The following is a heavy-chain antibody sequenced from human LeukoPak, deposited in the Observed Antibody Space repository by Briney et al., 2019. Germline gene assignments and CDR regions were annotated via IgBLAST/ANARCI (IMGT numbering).Heavy chain of an antibody. CDR2: ISGSGGNT. J-gene: IGHJ6*03. D-gene: IGHD2-15*01. Sequence: GGTLRLSCAASGFTFNIYGMSWVRQAPGKGLEWVSAISGSGGNTYSADSVRGRFTISRENAKNSLYLQMNSLRAGDTAVYYCARDRGGGHMDVWGKGTTVTISS. CDR3: ARDRGGGHMDV. V-gene: IGHV3-23*01. CDR1: GFTFNIYG.